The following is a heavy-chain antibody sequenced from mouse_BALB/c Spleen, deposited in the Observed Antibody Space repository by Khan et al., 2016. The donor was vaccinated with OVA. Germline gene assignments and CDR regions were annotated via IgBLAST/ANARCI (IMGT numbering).Heavy chain of an antibody. D-gene: IGHD2-2*01. V-gene: IGHV5-9-3*01. CDR2: ISPGGHYT. J-gene: IGHJ4*01. Sequence: EVELVESGGGLVKPGGSLKLSCSASGFTFSSYAMSWVRQTPEKRLECVATISPGGHYTFYPDSVKGRFTISRDNAKNTLYLQMSSLRSEDTAMYYCARSLVDYHAMDYWGQGTSVTVSS. CDR3: ARSLVDYHAMDY. CDR1: GFTFSSYA.